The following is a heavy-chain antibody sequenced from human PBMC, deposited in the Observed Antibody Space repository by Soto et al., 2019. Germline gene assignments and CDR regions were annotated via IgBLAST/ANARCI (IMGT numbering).Heavy chain of an antibody. CDR1: GFTFSSYG. CDR3: AKELYCSCGSCYSGSYDYYMDV. V-gene: IGHV3-30*18. CDR2: ISYDGSNK. D-gene: IGHD2-15*01. Sequence: QVQLVESGGGVVQHGRSLRLSCAASGFTFSSYGMHWVRQAPGKGLEWVADISYDGSNKYYADSVKGRFNISRDNAKNTLYLQMNSLSAEYTAVYSCAKELYCSCGSCYSGSYDYYMDVWGKGTTVTVSS. J-gene: IGHJ6*03.